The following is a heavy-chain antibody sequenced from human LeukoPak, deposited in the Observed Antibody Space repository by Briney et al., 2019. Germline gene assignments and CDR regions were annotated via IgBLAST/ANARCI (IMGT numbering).Heavy chain of an antibody. J-gene: IGHJ4*02. CDR3: ARVGYSYGLGYFDY. CDR2: IYYSGST. Sequence: GGSXXXGGYYWSWIRQHPGKGLEWIGYIYYSGSTYYNPSLKSRVTISVYTSKNQFSLKLSSVTAADTAVYYCARVGYSYGLGYFDYWGQGTLVTVSS. V-gene: IGHV4-31*02. D-gene: IGHD5-18*01. CDR1: GGSXXXGGYY.